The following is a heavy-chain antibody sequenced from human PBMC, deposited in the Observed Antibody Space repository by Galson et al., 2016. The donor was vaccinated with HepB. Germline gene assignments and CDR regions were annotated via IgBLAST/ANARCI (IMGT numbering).Heavy chain of an antibody. Sequence: SLRLSCAASGFTFTNYWMNWVRQTPGKGLERVANVRPNGGEAYYVDSVKGRFTISRDNAGTSLFLQMDSLRVGDTAVYYCAATTVGSGGTRRFDHWGHGILVTVSS. CDR1: GFTFTNYW. D-gene: IGHD4-11*01. J-gene: IGHJ4*01. CDR2: VRPNGGEA. V-gene: IGHV3-7*02. CDR3: AATTVGSGGTRRFDH.